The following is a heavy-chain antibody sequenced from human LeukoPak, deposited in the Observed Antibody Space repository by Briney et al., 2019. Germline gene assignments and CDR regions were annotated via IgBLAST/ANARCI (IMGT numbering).Heavy chain of an antibody. J-gene: IGHJ6*02. CDR3: AREDPYSEGMDV. CDR2: INSDGSSE. V-gene: IGHV3-74*03. D-gene: IGHD3-9*01. Sequence: PGGSLRLSCAASGFTFSSYWMHWVRQAPGMGLVWVSRINSDGSSETYADSVKGRFTISRDNAKNTLYVQMNSLRAEDTAVYYCAREDPYSEGMDVWGQGTSVTVSS. CDR1: GFTFSSYW.